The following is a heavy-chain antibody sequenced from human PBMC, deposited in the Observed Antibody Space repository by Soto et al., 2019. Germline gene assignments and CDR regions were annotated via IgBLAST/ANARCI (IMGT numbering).Heavy chain of an antibody. J-gene: IGHJ5*02. D-gene: IGHD5-12*01. CDR2: IYYSGST. CDR1: GGSISSGDYY. Sequence: TLSLTCTVSGGSISSGDYYWSWIRQPPGKGLEWIGYIYYSGSTYYNPSLKSRVTISVDTSKNQFSLKLSSVTAADTAVYYCASLREATPIWEYDWFDPWGQGTLVIVSS. V-gene: IGHV4-30-4*01. CDR3: ASLREATPIWEYDWFDP.